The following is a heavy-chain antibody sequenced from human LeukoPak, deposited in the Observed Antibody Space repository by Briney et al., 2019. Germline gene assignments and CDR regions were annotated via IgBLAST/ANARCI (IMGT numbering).Heavy chain of an antibody. CDR1: GYTFTSYG. CDR3: ARDQGPYYYDSSGSGFDP. CDR2: ISAYNGNT. D-gene: IGHD3-22*01. J-gene: IGHJ5*02. Sequence: GASVKVSCKASGYTFTSYGISWVRQAPGQGLEWMGWISAYNGNTNYAQKLQDRVTMTTDTSTSTAYMELRSLRSDDTAVYHCARDQGPYYYDSSGSGFDPWGQGTLVTVSS. V-gene: IGHV1-18*01.